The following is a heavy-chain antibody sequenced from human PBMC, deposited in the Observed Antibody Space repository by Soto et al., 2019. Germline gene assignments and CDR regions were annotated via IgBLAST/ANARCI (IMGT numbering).Heavy chain of an antibody. CDR1: GFTFSSYG. CDR3: AKEGYSSSRDYYYYGMDV. V-gene: IGHV3-30*18. Sequence: SLRLSCAASGFTFSSYGMHWVRQAPGKGLEWVAVISYDGSNKYYADSVKGRFTISRDNSKNTLYLQMNSLRAEDTAVYYCAKEGYSSSRDYYYYGMDVWGQGTTVTVSS. J-gene: IGHJ6*02. D-gene: IGHD6-6*01. CDR2: ISYDGSNK.